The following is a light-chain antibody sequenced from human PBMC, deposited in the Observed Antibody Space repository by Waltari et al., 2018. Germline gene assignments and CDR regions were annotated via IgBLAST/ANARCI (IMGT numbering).Light chain of an antibody. CDR2: EKK. Sequence: QSVLTQPPSVSAAPGQKVTISCSGSSSNIGNNYVSWFQQLPGTAPKLLIYEKKKRPSGTPDRFSGSKSGTSGTLDITGLQTGDEADYYCITKDTSLNAIVFGGGTKLTVL. J-gene: IGLJ2*01. CDR3: ITKDTSLNAIV. CDR1: SSNIGNNY. V-gene: IGLV1-51*02.